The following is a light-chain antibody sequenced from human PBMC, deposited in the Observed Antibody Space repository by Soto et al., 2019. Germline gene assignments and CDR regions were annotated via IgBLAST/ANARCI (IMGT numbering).Light chain of an antibody. Sequence: QSVLTQPASVSGSPGQSITISCTGTSSDVGGYNYVSWYQQHPGKAPKLMIYAVSNRPSGVSNRFSGSKSGNTASLTLSGLQAEDEADYYCSSYTSSSNLVFGGGTKLTVL. J-gene: IGLJ2*01. V-gene: IGLV2-14*01. CDR3: SSYTSSSNLV. CDR1: SSDVGGYNY. CDR2: AVS.